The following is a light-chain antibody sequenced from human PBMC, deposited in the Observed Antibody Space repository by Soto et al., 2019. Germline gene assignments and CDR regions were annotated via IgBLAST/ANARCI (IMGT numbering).Light chain of an antibody. V-gene: IGLV2-14*01. CDR3: QSYDSSLSV. J-gene: IGLJ1*01. CDR2: EVS. Sequence: QSVLTQPASVSGSPGQSITISCTGTSSDVGGYNYVSWYQQHPGKAPKLMIYEVSNRPSGVSNRFSGSKSGNTASLTISGLQAEDEADYYCQSYDSSLSVFGPGTKVTVL. CDR1: SSDVGGYNY.